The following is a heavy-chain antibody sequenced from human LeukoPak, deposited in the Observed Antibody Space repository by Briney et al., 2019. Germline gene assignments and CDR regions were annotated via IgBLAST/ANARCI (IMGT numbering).Heavy chain of an antibody. Sequence: SGGSLRLSCAASGFTFSSYGMHWVRQAPGKGLEWVAVISYDGSNKYYADSVKGRFTISRDNSKNTLYLQMNSLRAEDTAVYYCAKDYMDAFDIWGQGTMVTVSS. J-gene: IGHJ3*02. D-gene: IGHD3-10*01. CDR1: GFTFSSYG. V-gene: IGHV3-30*18. CDR3: AKDYMDAFDI. CDR2: ISYDGSNK.